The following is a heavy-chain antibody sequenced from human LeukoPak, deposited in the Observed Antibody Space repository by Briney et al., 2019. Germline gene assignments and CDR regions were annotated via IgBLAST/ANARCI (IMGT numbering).Heavy chain of an antibody. D-gene: IGHD2-15*01. J-gene: IGHJ5*02. CDR3: AKDSYCSGGSCYPLYWFDP. V-gene: IGHV3-23*01. CDR2: ISGSGGST. CDR1: GFTFSSYA. Sequence: GGSLRLSCAASGFTFSSYAMSWVRQAPGKGLEWVSAISGSGGSTYYADSVKGRFTVSRDNSKNTLYLQMNSLSAEDTAVYYCAKDSYCSGGSCYPLYWFDPWGQGTLVTVSS.